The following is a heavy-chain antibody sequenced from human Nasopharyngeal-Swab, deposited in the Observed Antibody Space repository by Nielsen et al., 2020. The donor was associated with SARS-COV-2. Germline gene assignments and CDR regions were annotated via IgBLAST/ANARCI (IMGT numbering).Heavy chain of an antibody. J-gene: IGHJ6*02. CDR1: GNTFTGYY. D-gene: IGHD2-2*01. V-gene: IGHV1-2*06. CDR2: INPNSGGT. Sequence: ASVKVSCKASGNTFTGYYMHWVRQAPGQGLEWMGRINPNSGGTNYAQKFQGRVTMTRDTSISTAYMELSRLRSDDTAVYYCARDMARYCSSTSCYAPGAYYYYGMDVWGQGTTVTVSS. CDR3: ARDMARYCSSTSCYAPGAYYYYGMDV.